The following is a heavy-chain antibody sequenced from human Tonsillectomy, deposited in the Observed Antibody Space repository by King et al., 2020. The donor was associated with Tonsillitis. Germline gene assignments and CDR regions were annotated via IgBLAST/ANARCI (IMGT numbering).Heavy chain of an antibody. V-gene: IGHV3-7*03. CDR1: GFTFSSYW. J-gene: IGHJ3*02. D-gene: IGHD3-22*01. Sequence: VQLVESGGGLVQPGGSLRLSCAASGFTFSSYWMSWVRQAPGKGLEWVANIKHDGSEKYYVDSVKGRFTISRDNAKNSLYLQMNSLIGEATAVYYCTRTGRGTYYYDGSGYWDGSNDAFDIWGQGTMVTVSS. CDR3: TRTGRGTYYYDGSGYWDGSNDAFDI. CDR2: IKHDGSEK.